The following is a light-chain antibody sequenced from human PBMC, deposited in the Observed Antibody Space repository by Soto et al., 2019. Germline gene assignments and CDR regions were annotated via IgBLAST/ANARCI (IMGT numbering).Light chain of an antibody. CDR3: AAWDDSLSSFYV. CDR2: RDN. J-gene: IGLJ1*01. V-gene: IGLV1-47*01. Sequence: QSVLTQPPSASGTPGQRVTISCSGSSSNIGSNYVFWYQQLPGTAPKLLMYRDNHRPSGVPDRFSGSRSGTSASLAISGLRSEDEADYYCAAWDDSLSSFYVFGTGTKVTLL. CDR1: SSNIGSNY.